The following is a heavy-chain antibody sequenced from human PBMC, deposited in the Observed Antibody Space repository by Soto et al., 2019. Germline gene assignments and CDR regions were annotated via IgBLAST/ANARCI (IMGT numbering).Heavy chain of an antibody. J-gene: IGHJ4*02. CDR2: IYYSGST. D-gene: IGHD3-16*01. CDR1: GGSISSGGYY. CDR3: ATTGRGRFDY. V-gene: IGHV4-31*01. Sequence: QVQLQESGPVLVKPSQTLSLTCTVSGGSISSGGYYWSWIRQHPGKGLEWIGYIYYSGSTYYNPSLKSLVTISVDTSKNQFTLKLSSVTAADTAVYYCATTGRGRFDYWGQGTLVTVSS.